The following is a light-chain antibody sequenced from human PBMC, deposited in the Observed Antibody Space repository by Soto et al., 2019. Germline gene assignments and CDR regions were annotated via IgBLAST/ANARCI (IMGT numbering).Light chain of an antibody. Sequence: DIQMTQSPSSLSASVGDRVTIACQASEDINNYLSWFQQKPGKAPKLLIYDASKLEAGVPSRFSGSASGADFTFTVSSLEAEDIARYLCQQYDDLPYTFDQGSKLEIK. V-gene: IGKV1-33*01. CDR1: EDINNY. J-gene: IGKJ2*01. CDR3: QQYDDLPYT. CDR2: DAS.